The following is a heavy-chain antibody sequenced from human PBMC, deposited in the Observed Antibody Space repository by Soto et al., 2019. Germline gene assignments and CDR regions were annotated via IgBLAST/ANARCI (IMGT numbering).Heavy chain of an antibody. D-gene: IGHD2-2*01. CDR3: ARVGRYCSRTACYGFEC. V-gene: IGHV4-59*01. Sequence: SETLSLTCTVSGGSISGNYWSWIRQPPWKGLEWIGYIYYSGTTNYNPSLKSRLTLSVDTSKNQFSLKHSYVTAADTAVYYCARVGRYCSRTACYGFECWGQGTLVTVS. J-gene: IGHJ4*02. CDR2: IYYSGTT. CDR1: GGSISGNY.